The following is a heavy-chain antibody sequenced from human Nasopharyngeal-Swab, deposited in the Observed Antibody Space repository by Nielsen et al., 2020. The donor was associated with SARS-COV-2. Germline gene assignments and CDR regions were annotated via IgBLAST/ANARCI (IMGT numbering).Heavy chain of an antibody. CDR2: ITSSSRYI. J-gene: IGHJ4*02. CDR1: GFTFSDYS. CDR3: AREGRIAVAGVDY. V-gene: IGHV3-21*01. D-gene: IGHD6-19*01. Sequence: GESLKISCAASGFTFSDYSMNWVRQTPGKGLAWVSSITSSSRYIYYADSVKGRFTISRDNAKNSLYLQMNSLRAEDTAVYYCAREGRIAVAGVDYWGQGTLVTVSS.